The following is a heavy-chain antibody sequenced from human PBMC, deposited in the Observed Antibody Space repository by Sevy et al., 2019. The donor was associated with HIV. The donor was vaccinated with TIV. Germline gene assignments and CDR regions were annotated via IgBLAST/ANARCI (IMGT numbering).Heavy chain of an antibody. V-gene: IGHV3-64D*06. CDR1: GFSFSNSA. CDR2: ISSDGVST. J-gene: IGHJ6*02. D-gene: IGHD3-3*01. CDR3: VKDPDYNFWRGDYGMDV. Sequence: GGSLRLSCSGSGFSFSNSAMNWVRQTPGKGLKYVSAISSDGVSTYYTDSVRGRFTISRDNSKNTLYLQMSSRRVEDTAVYDCVKDPDYNFWRGDYGMDVWGQGTTVTVSS.